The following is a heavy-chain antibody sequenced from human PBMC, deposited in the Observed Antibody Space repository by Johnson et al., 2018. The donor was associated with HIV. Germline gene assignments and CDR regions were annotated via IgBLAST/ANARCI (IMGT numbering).Heavy chain of an antibody. D-gene: IGHD1-1*01. CDR3: AREGRTGPDTFDI. V-gene: IGHV3-9*01. Sequence: VQLVESGGGLVQPGRSLRLSCAASGFTFDDYAMHWVRQAPGKGLEWVSGISLNSGSIGYADSVKGRFTISRDNAKTSLTLQMNSLSAEDTAVYYCAREGRTGPDTFDIWGQGTMLTVSS. J-gene: IGHJ3*02. CDR2: ISLNSGSI. CDR1: GFTFDDYA.